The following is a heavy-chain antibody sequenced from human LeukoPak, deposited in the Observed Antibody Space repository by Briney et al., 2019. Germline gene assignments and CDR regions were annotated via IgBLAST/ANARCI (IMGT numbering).Heavy chain of an antibody. CDR3: ARSVNCGGDCYSATPFDY. CDR1: GFTFSSYS. D-gene: IGHD2-21*02. J-gene: IGHJ4*02. Sequence: GGSLRLSCAASGFTFSSYSMNWVRQAPGKGLEWVSYISGSSGSIYYADSVRGRFTISRDNAKNSLSLQMNSLRAEDTAVYYCARSVNCGGDCYSATPFDYWGQGTLVTVSS. CDR2: ISGSSGSI. V-gene: IGHV3-48*01.